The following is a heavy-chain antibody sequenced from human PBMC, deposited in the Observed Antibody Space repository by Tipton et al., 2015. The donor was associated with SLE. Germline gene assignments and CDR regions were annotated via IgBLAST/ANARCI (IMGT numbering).Heavy chain of an antibody. V-gene: IGHV3-30*02. CDR1: GFIFRNYG. J-gene: IGHJ6*02. CDR2: IRYDGNYK. D-gene: IGHD3-16*01. CDR3: ANPGEATPDGMDV. Sequence: SLRLSCAASGFIFRNYGMHWVRQPPGKGLEWVAFIRYDGNYKDYADSVKGRFTISRDNAKNTLYLQMNGLRSEDTGVYYCANPGEATPDGMDVWGQGTTVSVSS.